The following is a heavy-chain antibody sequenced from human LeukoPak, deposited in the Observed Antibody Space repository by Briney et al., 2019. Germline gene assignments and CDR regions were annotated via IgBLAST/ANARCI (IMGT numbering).Heavy chain of an antibody. CDR3: ARFSYPVTTKYYYYMDV. CDR2: ISGSGGST. D-gene: IGHD4-17*01. Sequence: GSLRLSCAASGFTFSSYAMSWVRQAPGKGLEWVSAISGSGGSTYYADSVKGRFTISRDNAKNSLYLQMNSLRAEDTAVYYCARFSYPVTTKYYYYMDVWGKGTTVTVSS. V-gene: IGHV3-23*01. CDR1: GFTFSSYA. J-gene: IGHJ6*03.